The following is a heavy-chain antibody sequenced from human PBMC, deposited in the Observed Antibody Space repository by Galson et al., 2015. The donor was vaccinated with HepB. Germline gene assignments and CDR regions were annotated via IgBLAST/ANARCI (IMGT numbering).Heavy chain of an antibody. Sequence: SETLSLTCAVYGGSFSGYYWGWIRQPPGKGLEWIGEINHSGSTNYNPSLKSRVTISVDTSKNQFSLKLSSVTAADTAVYYCARGRSSRGYYYYGMDVWGQGTTVTVSS. D-gene: IGHD2-2*01. CDR1: GGSFSGYY. CDR3: ARGRSSRGYYYYGMDV. V-gene: IGHV4-34*01. J-gene: IGHJ6*02. CDR2: INHSGST.